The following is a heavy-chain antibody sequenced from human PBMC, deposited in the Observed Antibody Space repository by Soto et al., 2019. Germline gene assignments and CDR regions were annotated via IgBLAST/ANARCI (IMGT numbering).Heavy chain of an antibody. D-gene: IGHD3-22*01. V-gene: IGHV1-69*12. J-gene: IGHJ4*02. CDR1: GGTFSSYA. CDR2: IIPIFGTA. CDR3: ASQPTYYYDSSAYHFAY. Sequence: QVQLVQSGAEVKKPGSSVKVSCKASGGTFSSYAISWVRQAPGQGLEWMGGIIPIFGTAHYAQKFQGRVTITAXVSXSXAYMELSSLRSEDTAVYYCASQPTYYYDSSAYHFAYWGQGTLVTVSS.